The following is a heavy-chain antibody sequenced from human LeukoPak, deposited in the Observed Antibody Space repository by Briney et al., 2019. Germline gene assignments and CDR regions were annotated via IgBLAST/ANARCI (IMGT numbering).Heavy chain of an antibody. Sequence: GGSLRLSSAASGFSFSSYAMSWVRQAPGKGLEWVSSISGSGDNTYYAESVKGRFTISRDNYKNTLILQMNSLRAEDTAVFYCANRSGYTTGWFFDFWGQGTLFTVSS. CDR1: GFSFSSYA. J-gene: IGHJ4*02. V-gene: IGHV3-23*01. D-gene: IGHD6-19*01. CDR2: ISGSGDNT. CDR3: ANRSGYTTGWFFDF.